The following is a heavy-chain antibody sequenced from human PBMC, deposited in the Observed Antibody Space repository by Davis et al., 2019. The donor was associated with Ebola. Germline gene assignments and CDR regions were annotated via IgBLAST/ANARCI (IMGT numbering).Heavy chain of an antibody. Sequence: PGGSLRLSCAASGFTFGSFWMSWVRQAPGKGLEWVANIYRDGSEKYYVDSVKGRFTVSRDNAKNSLYLQMNSLRGEDTAFYYCAKGRTIPLALDFWGRGTLVTVSS. CDR1: GFTFGSFW. CDR2: IYRDGSEK. J-gene: IGHJ4*02. CDR3: AKGRTIPLALDF. V-gene: IGHV3-7*03. D-gene: IGHD2-2*02.